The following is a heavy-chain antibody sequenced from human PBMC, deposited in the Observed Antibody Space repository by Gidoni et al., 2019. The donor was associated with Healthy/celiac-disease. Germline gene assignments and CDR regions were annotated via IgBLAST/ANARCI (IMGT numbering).Heavy chain of an antibody. Sequence: QVQLVESGGGLVKPGGSLRPSCAASGFTFSDYYMSWIRQAPGKGLEWVSYISSSSSYTNYADSVKGRFTISRDNAKNSLYLQMNGLRAEDTAVYYCARRYDSSLDYWGQGTLVTVSS. CDR3: ARRYDSSLDY. CDR2: ISSSSSYT. D-gene: IGHD3-22*01. V-gene: IGHV3-11*05. CDR1: GFTFSDYY. J-gene: IGHJ4*02.